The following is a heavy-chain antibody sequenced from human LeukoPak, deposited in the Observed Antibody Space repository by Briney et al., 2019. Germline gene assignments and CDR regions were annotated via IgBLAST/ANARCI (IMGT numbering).Heavy chain of an antibody. J-gene: IGHJ2*01. CDR3: AIQPWGSGNNWYFDL. D-gene: IGHD7-27*01. CDR2: ISPNSGGT. V-gene: IGHV1-2*02. CDR1: GYTFSGFY. Sequence: ASVKVSCKPSGYTFSGFYIHWVRQAPGQGLEWMGWISPNSGGTDYAQRFQGRVTMTRDTSISTAYMELSSLRSDDTAVYYCAIQPWGSGNNWYFDLWGGGTLVTVS.